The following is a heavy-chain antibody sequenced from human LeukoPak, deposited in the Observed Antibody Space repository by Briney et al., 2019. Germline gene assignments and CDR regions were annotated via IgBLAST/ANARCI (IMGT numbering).Heavy chain of an antibody. CDR2: VKSKIEGGTT. V-gene: IGHV3-15*01. CDR1: GFTFSNAW. J-gene: IGHJ1*01. CDR3: ATRGYCSTSSCYGIEH. Sequence: GGSLRLSCAASGFTFSNAWMTWVRQAPGKGLEWVGRVKSKIEGGTTDYAAPVKGRFSISRDDSKDTLYLQMNSLKTEDTAVYYCATRGYCSTSSCYGIEHWGQGTLVTVSS. D-gene: IGHD2-2*01.